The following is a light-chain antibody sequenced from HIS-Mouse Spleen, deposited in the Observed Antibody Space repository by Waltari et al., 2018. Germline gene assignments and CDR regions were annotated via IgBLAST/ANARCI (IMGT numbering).Light chain of an antibody. CDR2: DVS. V-gene: IGLV2-14*03. CDR3: SSYTSSSTLV. Sequence: SPGQSITISCTGTSSDVGGYNYVSWYQQHPGKAPKLMIYDVSNRPSGVSNRFSGSKSGKTASLTISGLQAEDEADYYCSSYTSSSTLVFGGGTKLTVL. J-gene: IGLJ2*01. CDR1: SSDVGGYNY.